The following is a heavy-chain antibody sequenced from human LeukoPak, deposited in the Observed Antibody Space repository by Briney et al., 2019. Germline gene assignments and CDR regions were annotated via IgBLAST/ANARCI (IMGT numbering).Heavy chain of an antibody. J-gene: IGHJ5*02. CDR3: AKDNSRYYYGSGINWFDP. V-gene: IGHV3-30-3*01. CDR1: GFTFSSYA. Sequence: GRSLRLSCAASGFTFSSYAMHWVRQAPGKGLEWVAVISYDGSNKYYADSVKGRFTISRDNSKNSLYLQMNSLRAEDTALYYCAKDNSRYYYGSGINWFDPWGQGTLVTVSS. D-gene: IGHD3-10*01. CDR2: ISYDGSNK.